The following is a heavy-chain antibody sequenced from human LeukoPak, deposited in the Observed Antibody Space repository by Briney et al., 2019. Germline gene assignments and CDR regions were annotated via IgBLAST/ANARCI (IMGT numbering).Heavy chain of an antibody. V-gene: IGHV1-69*13. CDR2: IIPIFGTA. D-gene: IGHD3-9*01. J-gene: IGHJ4*02. CDR3: ASFFFKRKTAYDIDY. Sequence: SVKVSCKASGGTFSSYAISWGRQAPGQGLEWLGGIIPIFGTANYAQKFQGRVTITADESTSTAYMEMSSLRSEDTAVYYCASFFFKRKTAYDIDYWGQGTLVTVSS. CDR1: GGTFSSYA.